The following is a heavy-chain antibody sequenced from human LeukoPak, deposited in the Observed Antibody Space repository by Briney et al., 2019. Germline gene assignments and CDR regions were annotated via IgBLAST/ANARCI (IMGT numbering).Heavy chain of an antibody. CDR3: ARGGLQYDY. J-gene: IGHJ4*02. D-gene: IGHD4-11*01. CDR1: GGSISSYY. CDR2: IYYSGST. V-gene: IGHV4-59*01. Sequence: MPSETLSLTCTVSGGSISSYYWSWIRQPPGKGLEWIGYIYYSGSTNYNPSLKSRVTMSVDTSKNQFSLKLSSVTAADTAVYYCARGGLQYDYWGQGTLVTVSS.